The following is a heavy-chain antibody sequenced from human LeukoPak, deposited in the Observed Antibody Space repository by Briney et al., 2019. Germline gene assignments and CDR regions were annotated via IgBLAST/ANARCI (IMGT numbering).Heavy chain of an antibody. Sequence: PSETLSLTCTVSGGSISSRSYYWGWIRQPPGKGLEWIGSIYYSGSTYYNPSLKSRVTISVDTSKNQFSLKLSSVTAADTAVYYCATLRFLEWVFNPNWFDPWGQGTLVTVSS. CDR3: ATLRFLEWVFNPNWFDP. CDR2: IYYSGST. J-gene: IGHJ5*02. D-gene: IGHD3-3*01. CDR1: GGSISSRSYY. V-gene: IGHV4-39*01.